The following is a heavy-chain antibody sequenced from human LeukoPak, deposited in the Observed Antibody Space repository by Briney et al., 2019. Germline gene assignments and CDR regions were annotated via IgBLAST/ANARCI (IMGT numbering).Heavy chain of an antibody. J-gene: IGHJ4*02. Sequence: PGGSLRLSCAASGFTFRSYWMSWVRQAPGKGLEWVANIKEDGGEKYCVDSVKGRFTISRDNAKNSLFLQMMSLRAEDTAVYYCARGVYYFDYWGQGTLVTVSS. V-gene: IGHV3-7*03. CDR1: GFTFRSYW. CDR3: ARGVYYFDY. D-gene: IGHD3-16*01. CDR2: IKEDGGEK.